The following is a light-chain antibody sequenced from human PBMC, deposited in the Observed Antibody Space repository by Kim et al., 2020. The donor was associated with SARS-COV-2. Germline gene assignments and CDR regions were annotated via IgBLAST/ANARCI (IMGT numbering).Light chain of an antibody. Sequence: DIQLTHSPPFLSASVGDRVTITCRASQGIGTYLAWYQQIPGKAPKLLIYRASTLQSGVPSRFSGSGSGTEFTLTISNLQPEDFGIYYCQQLNSYPWTFGQGTKVEIK. CDR3: QQLNSYPWT. CDR1: QGIGTY. V-gene: IGKV1-9*01. J-gene: IGKJ1*01. CDR2: RAS.